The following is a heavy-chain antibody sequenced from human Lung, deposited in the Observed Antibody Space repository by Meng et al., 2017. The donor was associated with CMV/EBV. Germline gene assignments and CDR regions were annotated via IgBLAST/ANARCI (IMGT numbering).Heavy chain of an antibody. D-gene: IGHD6-19*01. V-gene: IGHV5-51*01. Sequence: GGSLRLSXKGSGYSFTSYWIGWVRQMPGKGLEWMGIIYPGDSDTRYSPSFQGQVTISADKSISTAYLQWSSLKASDTAMYYCARPGTYSSGWYAYWGQGTLVTVSS. CDR3: ARPGTYSSGWYAY. CDR1: GYSFTSYW. CDR2: IYPGDSDT. J-gene: IGHJ4*02.